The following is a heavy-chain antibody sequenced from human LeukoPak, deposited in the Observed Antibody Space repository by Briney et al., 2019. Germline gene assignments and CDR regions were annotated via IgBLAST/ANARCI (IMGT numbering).Heavy chain of an antibody. CDR3: ARDLSYSGIDY. CDR1: GFTFSSYA. D-gene: IGHD1-26*01. Sequence: GGSLRLSCAASGFTFSSYAMSWVRQAPGKGLEWVSRIKSDGSITEYADSVKGRFTISRDNAKNTLYLQMNSLRAEDTAVYYCARDLSYSGIDYWGQGTLVTVSS. V-gene: IGHV3-74*01. J-gene: IGHJ4*02. CDR2: IKSDGSIT.